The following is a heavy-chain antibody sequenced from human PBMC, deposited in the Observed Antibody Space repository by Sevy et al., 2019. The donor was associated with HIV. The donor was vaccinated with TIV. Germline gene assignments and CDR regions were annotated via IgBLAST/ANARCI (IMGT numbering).Heavy chain of an antibody. J-gene: IGHJ4*02. D-gene: IGHD4-4*01. Sequence: SETLSLTCTVSGDSVSSDNYYWSWIRQPPGKGLEWFGYMFYRGSTNYHPSLKSRVTIAVDTSKNQFSLKLNSVTAADTAVYYCARLSAVSRSYNFDYWGQGTLVTVSS. CDR2: MFYRGST. CDR1: GDSVSSDNYY. V-gene: IGHV4-61*01. CDR3: ARLSAVSRSYNFDY.